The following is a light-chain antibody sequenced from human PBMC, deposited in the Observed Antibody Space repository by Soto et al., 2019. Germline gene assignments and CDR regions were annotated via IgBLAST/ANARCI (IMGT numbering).Light chain of an antibody. CDR1: SSDVGSYNL. V-gene: IGLV2-23*01. CDR2: EGS. Sequence: QSALTQPASVSGSPGQSITISCTGTSSDVGSYNLVSWYQQHPGKAPKLMIYEGSKRPSGVSNRFSGSKSGNTASLTISGRQAEDEADYYCCSYAGSSTVVFGGGTQVTVL. J-gene: IGLJ2*01. CDR3: CSYAGSSTVV.